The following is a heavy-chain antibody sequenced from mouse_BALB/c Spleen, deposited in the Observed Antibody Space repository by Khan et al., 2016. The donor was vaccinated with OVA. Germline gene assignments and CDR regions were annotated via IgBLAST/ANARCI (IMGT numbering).Heavy chain of an antibody. CDR2: INYSGNT. CDR3: ARKDYYDYDPFPY. CDR1: GYSITSEYA. D-gene: IGHD2-4*01. Sequence: EVELVESGPGLVKPSQSLSLTCTVTGYSITSEYAWNWIRQFPGNKLEWMGYINYSGNTRFNPSLKSRTSITRDTSKNQFFLQLISVTSEDTATYCCARKDYYDYDPFPYWGQGTLVTVSA. J-gene: IGHJ3*01. V-gene: IGHV3-2*02.